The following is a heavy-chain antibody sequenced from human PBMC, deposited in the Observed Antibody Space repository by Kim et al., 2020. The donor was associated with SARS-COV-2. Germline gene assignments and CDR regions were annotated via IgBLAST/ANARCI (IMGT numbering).Heavy chain of an antibody. Sequence: SETLSLTCTVSGGSISSSSYYWGWIRQPPGKGLEWIGSIYYSGSTYYNPSLKSRVTISVDTSKNQFSLKLSSVTAADKAVYYCARHAWDWGYYFDYWGQGTLVTVSS. CDR3: ARHAWDWGYYFDY. D-gene: IGHD3-16*01. J-gene: IGHJ4*02. V-gene: IGHV4-39*01. CDR2: IYYSGST. CDR1: GGSISSSSYY.